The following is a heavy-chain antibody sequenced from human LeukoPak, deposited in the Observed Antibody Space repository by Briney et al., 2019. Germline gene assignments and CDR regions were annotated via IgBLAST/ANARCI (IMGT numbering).Heavy chain of an antibody. V-gene: IGHV3-7*01. J-gene: IGHJ6*03. CDR3: GRGTGYYYYYYMDV. CDR1: GFTFSSYW. D-gene: IGHD3/OR15-3a*01. Sequence: SGGPLRLSCAASGFTFSSYWMSWVRQAPGKGLEWVANIKQDGSEKYYVDSVKGRFTISRDNAKNSLYLQMNSLRAEDTAVYYCGRGTGYYYYYYMDVWGKGTTVTVSS. CDR2: IKQDGSEK.